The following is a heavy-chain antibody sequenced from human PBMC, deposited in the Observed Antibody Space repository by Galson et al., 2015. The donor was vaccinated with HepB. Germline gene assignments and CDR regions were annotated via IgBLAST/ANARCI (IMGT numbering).Heavy chain of an antibody. Sequence: SLRLSCAASGFTLSNAWMNWVRQAPGEGLEWVGRIKSKTYGETTDYAAHVKGRFTISRDDSKKTLYLQMNNLKTEDTAVFYCATGEDGHSNWGQGTLVTVSA. D-gene: IGHD5-24*01. V-gene: IGHV3-15*01. CDR2: IKSKTYGETT. CDR1: GFTLSNAW. CDR3: ATGEDGHSN. J-gene: IGHJ4*02.